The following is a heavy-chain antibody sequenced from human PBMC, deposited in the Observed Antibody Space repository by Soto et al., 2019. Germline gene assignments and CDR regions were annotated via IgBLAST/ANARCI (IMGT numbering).Heavy chain of an antibody. J-gene: IGHJ4*02. D-gene: IGHD5-18*01. CDR3: AREAMEGHDY. CDR1: GFTFSSYS. CDR2: ISSSSSYI. Sequence: EVQLVESGGGLVKPGGSLRLSCAASGFTFSSYSMNWVRQAPGKGLEWVSSISSSSSYIYYADSVKGRFTISRDNAKNSRYLQMNSLRAEDTAVYYCAREAMEGHDYWGQGTLVTVSS. V-gene: IGHV3-21*01.